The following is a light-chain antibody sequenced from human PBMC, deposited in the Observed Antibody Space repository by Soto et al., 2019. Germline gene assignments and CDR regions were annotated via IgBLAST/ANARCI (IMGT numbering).Light chain of an antibody. Sequence: IQMTQSPSTLSASVGDRVTITCQASQTISTLLAWYQHRPGKAPNLLIYDASSLGSGVPSRFSGSGSGTEFTLTISSLQPDASATYYCQQYSSLVTFGQGTKLEI. CDR2: DAS. J-gene: IGKJ2*01. CDR1: QTISTL. CDR3: QQYSSLVT. V-gene: IGKV1-5*01.